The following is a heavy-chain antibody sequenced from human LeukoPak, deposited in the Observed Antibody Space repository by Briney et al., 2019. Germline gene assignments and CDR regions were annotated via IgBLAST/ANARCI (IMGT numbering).Heavy chain of an antibody. Sequence: ASVKVSCKASGYTFTSYDINWVRQAPGQGLEWMGWINPNSGGTNYAQKFQGRVTMTRDTSISTAYMELSRLRSDDTAVYYCARVSGYSYGPLIDYWGQGTLVTVSS. CDR1: GYTFTSYD. CDR2: INPNSGGT. V-gene: IGHV1-2*02. D-gene: IGHD5-18*01. J-gene: IGHJ4*02. CDR3: ARVSGYSYGPLIDY.